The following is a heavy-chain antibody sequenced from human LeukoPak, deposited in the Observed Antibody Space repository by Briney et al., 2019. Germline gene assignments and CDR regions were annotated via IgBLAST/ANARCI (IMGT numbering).Heavy chain of an antibody. CDR1: GYTFTGYY. D-gene: IGHD3-10*01. Sequence: ASVKVSCKASGYTFTGYYMHWVRQAPGQGLEWMGWINPNSGGTNYAQKFQGRVTMTRDTSISTAYMELSRLRSDDTAVYYCARVKGRFGELSHYFDYWGQGTLVTVSS. CDR2: INPNSGGT. CDR3: ARVKGRFGELSHYFDY. J-gene: IGHJ4*02. V-gene: IGHV1-2*02.